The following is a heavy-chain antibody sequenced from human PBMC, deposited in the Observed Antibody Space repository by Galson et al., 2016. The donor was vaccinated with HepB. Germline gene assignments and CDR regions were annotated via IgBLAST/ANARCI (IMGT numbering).Heavy chain of an antibody. CDR2: IYWNDEK. J-gene: IGHJ4*02. CDR1: GFSLSTSRAG. CDR3: AHRQQYLGENDYNNYGFDY. V-gene: IGHV2-5*01. Sequence: PALVKPTQTLTLTCPFSGFSLSTSRAGVGWIRQSPGKALEWLAVIYWNDEKHYSPSLKSRLTITKDTSKNPVILTMTNMDPGDTATYFGAHRQQYLGENDYNNYGFDYWGQGTLVIVSS. D-gene: IGHD4-11*01.